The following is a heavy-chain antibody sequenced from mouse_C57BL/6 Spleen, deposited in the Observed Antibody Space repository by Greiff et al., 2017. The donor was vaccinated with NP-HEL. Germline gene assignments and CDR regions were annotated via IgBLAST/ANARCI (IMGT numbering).Heavy chain of an antibody. CDR2: IHPNSGST. V-gene: IGHV1-64*01. Sequence: QVQLQQPGAELVKPGASVKLSCKASGYTFTSYWMHWVKQRPGQGLEWIGMIHPNSGSTNYNEKFKSKATLTVDKSSSTAYMQLSSLTSEDSADYYCGRRVDYDGVWGQGTTLTVSS. D-gene: IGHD2-4*01. J-gene: IGHJ2*01. CDR1: GYTFTSYW. CDR3: GRRVDYDGV.